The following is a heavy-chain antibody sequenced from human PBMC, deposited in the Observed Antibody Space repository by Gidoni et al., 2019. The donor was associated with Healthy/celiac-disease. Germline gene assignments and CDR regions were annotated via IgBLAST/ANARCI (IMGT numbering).Heavy chain of an antibody. CDR1: GSILTELS. CDR2: FDPEDGET. Sequence: QVQLVQSGAAVKKPGASVNVSCKVSGSILTELSMHWVRQAPGKGLEWMGGFDPEDGETIYAQKFQSRVTMTEDTSTDTAYMEQSSLRSEDTAVYYCATGRPMGATIPPVGYWGQGTLVTVSS. V-gene: IGHV1-24*01. J-gene: IGHJ4*02. CDR3: ATGRPMGATIPPVGY. D-gene: IGHD1-26*01.